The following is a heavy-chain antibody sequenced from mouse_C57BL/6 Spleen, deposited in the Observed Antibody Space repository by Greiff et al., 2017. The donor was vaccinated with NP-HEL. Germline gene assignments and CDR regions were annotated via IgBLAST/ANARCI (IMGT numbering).Heavy chain of an antibody. V-gene: IGHV1-64*01. J-gene: IGHJ1*03. CDR2: IQPNSGST. Sequence: QVQLQQPGAELVKPGASVKLSCKASGYTFTSYWMHWVKQRPGQGLEWIGMIQPNSGSTNYNEKFKSKATLTVDKSSSTAYMQLSSLTSEDSAVYYCARQDYTWYFDVWGTGTTVTVSS. D-gene: IGHD2-12*01. CDR1: GYTFTSYW. CDR3: ARQDYTWYFDV.